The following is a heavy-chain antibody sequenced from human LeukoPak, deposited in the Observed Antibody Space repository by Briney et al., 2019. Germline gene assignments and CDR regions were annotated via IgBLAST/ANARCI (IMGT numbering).Heavy chain of an antibody. V-gene: IGHV3-30*18. CDR3: AKGSIDWYYFDY. CDR2: TSSDGSHK. CDR1: GFSFSTYD. D-gene: IGHD3-9*01. Sequence: PGGSLRLSCAASGFSFSTYDMHWVRQAPGKGLEWVAVTSSDGSHKYWADSVKGRFTISRDNSKNTVYLQTNSLRAEDTAVYYCAKGSIDWYYFDYWGQGTLVTVSS. J-gene: IGHJ4*02.